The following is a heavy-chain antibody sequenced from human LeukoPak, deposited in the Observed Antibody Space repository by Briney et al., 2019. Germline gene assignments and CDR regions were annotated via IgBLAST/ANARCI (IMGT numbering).Heavy chain of an antibody. V-gene: IGHV4-39*01. J-gene: IGHJ4*02. CDR1: GGSISSSRYY. D-gene: IGHD6-13*01. CDR3: ARIAAAGKGLRNYFAY. CDR2: IYYSGST. Sequence: SETLSLTCTVSGGSISSSRYYWGWIRQPPGKGLEWIGSIYYSGSTHYNPSLKSRVTISVDTSKNQFSLKLRSVTAADTAVYYCARIAAAGKGLRNYFAYWGQGTLVTVSS.